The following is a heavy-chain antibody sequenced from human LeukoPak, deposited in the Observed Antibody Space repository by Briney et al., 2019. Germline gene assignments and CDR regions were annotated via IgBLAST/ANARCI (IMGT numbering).Heavy chain of an antibody. CDR2: ISSSSSTI. V-gene: IGHV3-48*02. CDR3: ARGVPTYYDFWSGYYRDNYFDY. J-gene: IGHJ4*02. Sequence: TGGSLRLSCAASGFTFSSYSMNWVRQAPGKGVEWGSYISSSSSTIYYADSVKGRFTISRDNAKNSLYLQMNSLRDEDTAVYYCARGVPTYYDFWSGYYRDNYFDYWGQGTLVTVSS. D-gene: IGHD3-3*01. CDR1: GFTFSSYS.